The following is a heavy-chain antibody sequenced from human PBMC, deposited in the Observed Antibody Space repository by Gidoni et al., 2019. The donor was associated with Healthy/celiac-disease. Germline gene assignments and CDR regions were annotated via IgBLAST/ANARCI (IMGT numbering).Heavy chain of an antibody. CDR3: ARPAGRYNYGYYFDF. J-gene: IGHJ4*02. CDR2: IYPGDSDT. Sequence: EVQLVQSGAEVKTPGESLKISCKGSGSSFTTYWIGLVRQMPGKGLEWMGIIYPGDSDTRYSPSFQGQVTISTDKSISTAYLQWSSLKASDTAMYYCARPAGRYNYGYYFDFWGQGTLVTVSS. V-gene: IGHV5-51*01. D-gene: IGHD5-18*01. CDR1: GSSFTTYW.